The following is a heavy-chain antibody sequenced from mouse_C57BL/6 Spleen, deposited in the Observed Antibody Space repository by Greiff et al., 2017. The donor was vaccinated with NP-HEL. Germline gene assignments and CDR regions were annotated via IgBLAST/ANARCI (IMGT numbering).Heavy chain of an antibody. Sequence: VQLQQSGAELARPGASVKLSCKASGYTFTSYGISWVKQRTGQGLEWIGEIYPRSGNTYYNEKFKGKATLTADKSSSTAYMELRSLTSEDSAVYFCAREGDGPWYFDVWGTGTTVTVSS. D-gene: IGHD2-3*01. J-gene: IGHJ1*03. CDR3: AREGDGPWYFDV. V-gene: IGHV1-81*01. CDR1: GYTFTSYG. CDR2: IYPRSGNT.